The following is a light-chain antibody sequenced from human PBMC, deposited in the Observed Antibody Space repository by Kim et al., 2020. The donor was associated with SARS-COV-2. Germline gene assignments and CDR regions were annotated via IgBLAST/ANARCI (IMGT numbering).Light chain of an antibody. CDR2: AAS. CDR3: QQSNNDPIT. J-gene: IGKJ5*01. V-gene: IGKV1-12*01. CDR1: QGIASW. Sequence: DVQMTQSPSSVSASVGDRVIITCRASQGIASWLAWYQQKPGKAPRLLVFAASAVQDGVPSRFSGSGFGTHFTLTINSLQPEDFGTYYYQQSNNDPITFGQGTRLEIK.